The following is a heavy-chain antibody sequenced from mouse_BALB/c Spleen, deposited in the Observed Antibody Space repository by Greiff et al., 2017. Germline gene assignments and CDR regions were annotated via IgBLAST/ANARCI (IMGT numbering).Heavy chain of an antibody. CDR3: ARDYGNYPSWFAY. Sequence: EVKLMESGGGLVKPGGSLKLSCAASGFTFSDYYMYWVRQTPEKRLEWVATISDGGSYTYYPDSVKGRFTISRDNAKNNLYLQMSSLKSEDTAMYYCARDYGNYPSWFAYWGQGTLVTVSA. CDR2: ISDGGSYT. CDR1: GFTFSDYY. J-gene: IGHJ3*01. V-gene: IGHV5-4*02. D-gene: IGHD2-1*01.